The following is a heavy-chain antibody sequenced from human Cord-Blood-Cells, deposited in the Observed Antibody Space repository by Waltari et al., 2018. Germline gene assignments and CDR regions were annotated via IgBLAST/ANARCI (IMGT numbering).Heavy chain of an antibody. Sequence: VRQAPGKGLEWVANIKQDGSEKYYVDSVKGRFTISRDNAKNSLYLQMNSLRAEDTAVYYCAREVVLVSLLVSVNYYGMDVWGQGTTVTVSS. V-gene: IGHV3-7*01. CDR2: IKQDGSEK. CDR3: AREVVLVSLLVSVNYYGMDV. D-gene: IGHD3-22*01. J-gene: IGHJ6*02.